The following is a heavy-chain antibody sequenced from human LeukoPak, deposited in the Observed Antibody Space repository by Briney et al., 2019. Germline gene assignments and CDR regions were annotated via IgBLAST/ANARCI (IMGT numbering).Heavy chain of an antibody. CDR1: GFTFSSYG. V-gene: IGHV3-30*18. CDR3: AKGLATGGSYYFDY. Sequence: PGGSLRLSCAASGFTFSSYGMHWVRQAPGKGLEWVAVISYDGSNKYYADSVKGRFTISRDNSKNTLYLQMNSLRAEDTAVYYCAKGLATGGSYYFDYWGQGTLVTVSS. CDR2: ISYDGSNK. D-gene: IGHD3-10*01. J-gene: IGHJ4*02.